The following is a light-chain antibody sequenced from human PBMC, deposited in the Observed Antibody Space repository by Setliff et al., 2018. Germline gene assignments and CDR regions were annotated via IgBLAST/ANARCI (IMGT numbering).Light chain of an antibody. Sequence: QSVLTQPASVSGSPGQSITISCTGTSSDVGGYNSVSWYQQHPGKAPKLMIYDVSNRPSGVSNRFSGSKYGNTASLTISGLQAEDEADYYCSSYTSSSIFYVFGTGTKGTVL. V-gene: IGLV2-14*03. J-gene: IGLJ1*01. CDR1: SSDVGGYNS. CDR2: DVS. CDR3: SSYTSSSIFYV.